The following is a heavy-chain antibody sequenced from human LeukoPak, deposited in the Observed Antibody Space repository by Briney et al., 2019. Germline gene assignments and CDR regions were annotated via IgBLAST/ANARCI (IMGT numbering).Heavy chain of an antibody. Sequence: ASVKVSCKVSGYTLTELSMHWVRQAPGKGLEWMGGVDPEDGETIYAQKLQGRVTMTTDTSTSTAYMELRSLRSDDTAVYYCARVGGYYDSSGSDAFDIWGQGTMVTVSS. CDR1: GYTLTELS. D-gene: IGHD3-22*01. V-gene: IGHV1-24*01. J-gene: IGHJ3*02. CDR3: ARVGGYYDSSGSDAFDI. CDR2: VDPEDGET.